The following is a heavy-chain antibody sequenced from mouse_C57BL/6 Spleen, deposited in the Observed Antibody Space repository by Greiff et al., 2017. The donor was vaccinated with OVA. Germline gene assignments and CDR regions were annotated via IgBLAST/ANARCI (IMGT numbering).Heavy chain of an antibody. V-gene: IGHV1-53*01. CDR1: GYTFTSYW. D-gene: IGHD1-1*01. CDR2: INPSNGGT. Sequence: VQLQQPGTELVKPGASVKLSCKASGYTFTSYWMHWVKQRPGQGLEWIGNINPSNGGTNYTEKFKSKATLTVDKSSSQAYMQLSSLTSEDYAVYYCARDTTVVDYAMDYWGQGTSVTVSS. CDR3: ARDTTVVDYAMDY. J-gene: IGHJ4*01.